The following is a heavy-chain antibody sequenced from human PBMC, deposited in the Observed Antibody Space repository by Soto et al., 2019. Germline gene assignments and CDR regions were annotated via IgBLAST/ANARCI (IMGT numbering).Heavy chain of an antibody. D-gene: IGHD6-13*01. CDR1: GFRFSSYG. J-gene: IGHJ4*02. CDR2: ISSGSSFI. Sequence: EVLLVGSGGGPVKPGGSLRLSCTASGFRFSSYGMNWVRQAPGKGLEWVSSISSGSSFIYYADSVKGRFTISRDNAKNSLYLQMNSLRADDTAIYYCVRPYYSSSWFPFDRWGQGTLVTVSS. V-gene: IGHV3-21*01. CDR3: VRPYYSSSWFPFDR.